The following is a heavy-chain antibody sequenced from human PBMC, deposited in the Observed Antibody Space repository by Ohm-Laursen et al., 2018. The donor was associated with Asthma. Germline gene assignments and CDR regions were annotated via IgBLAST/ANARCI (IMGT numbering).Heavy chain of an antibody. CDR2: IIPIFGTA. J-gene: IGHJ5*02. CDR3: ARGDSGSYLNWFDP. CDR1: GGTFSSYA. Sequence: ASVKVSCKVSGGTFSSYAISWVRQAPGQGLEWMGGIIPIFGTANYAQKFQGRVTITADESTSTAYMELSSLRSEDTAVYYCARGDSGSYLNWFDPWGQGTLVTVSS. V-gene: IGHV1-69*13. D-gene: IGHD1-26*01.